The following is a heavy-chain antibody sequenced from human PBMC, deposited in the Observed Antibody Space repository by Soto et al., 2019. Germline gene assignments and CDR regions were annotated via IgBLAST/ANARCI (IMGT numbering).Heavy chain of an antibody. CDR2: ISSSGSYT. CDR1: GFTFSDHY. Sequence: QVQLVESGGGLVKPGGSLRLSCGASGFTFSDHYMSWIRQAPGKGLEWVSYISSSGSYTNYADSVRGRFTISRDNAKNSLYLQVNSLRAEDTAVYYCARLLLTGSFYPDYWGQGTLVTVSS. J-gene: IGHJ4*02. CDR3: ARLLLTGSFYPDY. V-gene: IGHV3-11*06. D-gene: IGHD3-9*01.